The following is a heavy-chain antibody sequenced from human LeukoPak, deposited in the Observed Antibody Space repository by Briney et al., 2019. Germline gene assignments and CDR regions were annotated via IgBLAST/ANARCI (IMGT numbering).Heavy chain of an antibody. CDR2: IYHSGST. CDR3: ARAPRDYGYVWGSYRYFDY. J-gene: IGHJ4*02. D-gene: IGHD3-16*02. Sequence: SETLSLTCTVSGYSISSGYYWGWIRQPPGKGLEWIGSIYHSGSTYYNPSLKSRVTISVDTSKNQFSLKLSSVTAAGTAVYYCARAPRDYGYVWGSYRYFDYWGQGTLVTVSS. CDR1: GYSISSGYY. V-gene: IGHV4-38-2*02.